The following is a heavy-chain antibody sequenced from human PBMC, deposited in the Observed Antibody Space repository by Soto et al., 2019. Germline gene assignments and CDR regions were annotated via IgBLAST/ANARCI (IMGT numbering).Heavy chain of an antibody. CDR2: INPNSGGT. CDR3: ARSKSTAGSSSIDYYYGMDV. Sequence: ASVKVSCKASGYTFTGYYMHWVRQAPGQGLEWMGWINPNSGGTNYAQKFQGWVTMTRDTSISTAYMELSRLRSDDTAVYYCARSKSTAGSSSIDYYYGMDVWGQGTTVTVSS. V-gene: IGHV1-2*04. J-gene: IGHJ6*02. CDR1: GYTFTGYY. D-gene: IGHD6-6*01.